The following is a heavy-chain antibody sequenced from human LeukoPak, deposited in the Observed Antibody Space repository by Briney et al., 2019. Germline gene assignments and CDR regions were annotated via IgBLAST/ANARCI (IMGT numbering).Heavy chain of an antibody. CDR2: IRQDGSDK. J-gene: IGHJ5*02. CDR3: TRGEKQYGGEVWFDP. Sequence: GGSLRLSCEASGFTFDNYYMSWVRQAPGKGLEWVANIRQDGSDKFYVDSVKGRFTVSRDNAMNSLYLEMNSLRVEDTAVYYCTRGEKQYGGEVWFDPWGQGTLVIVSS. D-gene: IGHD2-21*01. CDR1: GFTFDNYY. V-gene: IGHV3-7*01.